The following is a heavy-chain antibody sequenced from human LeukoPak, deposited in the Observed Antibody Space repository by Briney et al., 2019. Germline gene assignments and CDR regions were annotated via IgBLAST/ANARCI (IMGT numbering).Heavy chain of an antibody. CDR1: GYTFTSYY. D-gene: IGHD2-2*02. CDR3: ARENRYCSSTSCYTEFDY. J-gene: IGHJ4*02. V-gene: IGHV1-46*01. Sequence: ASVKVSCKASGYTFTSYYMHWVRQAPGQGLEWMAIINPSGGSTSYAQKFQGRVTMTRDTSTSTVYMELSSLRSEDTAVYYCARENRYCSSTSCYTEFDYWGQGTLVTVSS. CDR2: INPSGGST.